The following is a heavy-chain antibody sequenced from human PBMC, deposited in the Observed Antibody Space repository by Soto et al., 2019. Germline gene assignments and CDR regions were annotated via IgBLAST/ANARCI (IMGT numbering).Heavy chain of an antibody. J-gene: IGHJ5*02. Sequence: GGSLRLSCAASGFIFENFGMSWVRQAPGKGLEWISSISGSGFKKYYADSVKGRFTISRDNSKSTVYLELNNLSAEDTAVYHCAKNQGVELVPLATVDWFDPWGQGSVVTV. CDR3: AKNQGVELVPLATVDWFDP. CDR2: ISGSGFKK. CDR1: GFIFENFG. V-gene: IGHV3-23*01. D-gene: IGHD1-26*01.